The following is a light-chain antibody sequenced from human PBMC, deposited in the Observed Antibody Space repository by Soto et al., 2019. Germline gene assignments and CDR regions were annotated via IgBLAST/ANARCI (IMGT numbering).Light chain of an antibody. Sequence: VLAQRASVSGSPGQSIAISCTGTSSDVGGYDYVSWYQQHPDKAPKLIIYEVTKRPSGVSNRFSGSKSGNTASLTISGLQPDDEADYYCSSHTSGDTRVFGSGTKLTVL. V-gene: IGLV2-14*01. CDR3: SSHTSGDTRV. CDR2: EVT. CDR1: SSDVGGYDY. J-gene: IGLJ1*01.